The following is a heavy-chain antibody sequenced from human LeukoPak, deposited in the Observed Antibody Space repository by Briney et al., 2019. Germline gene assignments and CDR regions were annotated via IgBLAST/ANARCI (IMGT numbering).Heavy chain of an antibody. CDR2: ISSSSSTI. CDR3: ARDFGYCSSTSCSYYYYYYMDV. CDR1: GFTFSDYY. J-gene: IGHJ6*03. D-gene: IGHD2-2*03. Sequence: GGSLRLSCAASGFTFSDYYMSWIRQAPGKGLEWVSYISSSSSTIYYAGSVKGRFTISRDNAKNSLYLQMNSLRAEDTAVYYCARDFGYCSSTSCSYYYYYYMDVWGKGTTVTVSS. V-gene: IGHV3-11*04.